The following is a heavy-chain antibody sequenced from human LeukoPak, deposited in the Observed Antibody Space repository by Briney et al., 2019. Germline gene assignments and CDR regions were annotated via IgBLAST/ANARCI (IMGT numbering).Heavy chain of an antibody. Sequence: GGSLRLSCAASGFTFNGYGMHWVRQAPGKGLEWVAVISYDGSNKYYADSVKGRFTISRDNSKNTLYLQMNSLRAEDTAVYYCAKDRAGIVVVVAADLIDWFDPWGQGTLVTVSS. CDR2: ISYDGSNK. CDR1: GFTFNGYG. D-gene: IGHD2-15*01. V-gene: IGHV3-30*18. CDR3: AKDRAGIVVVVAADLIDWFDP. J-gene: IGHJ5*02.